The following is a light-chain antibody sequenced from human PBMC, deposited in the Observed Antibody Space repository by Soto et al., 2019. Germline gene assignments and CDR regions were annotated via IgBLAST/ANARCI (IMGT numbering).Light chain of an antibody. CDR2: EVS. CDR1: SSDVGGYNY. CDR3: SSYTSSSTRV. Sequence: QSALTQPASVSWSPGQSITISCTGTSSDVGGYNYVSWYQQHPGKAPKVMIYEVSIRPSGVSNRFSGSKSGNTASLTISGLQAEDEADYFCSSYTSSSTRVFGGGTKLTVL. J-gene: IGLJ2*01. V-gene: IGLV2-14*01.